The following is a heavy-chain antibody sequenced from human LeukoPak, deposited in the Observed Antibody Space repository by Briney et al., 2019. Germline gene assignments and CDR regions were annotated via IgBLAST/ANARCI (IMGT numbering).Heavy chain of an antibody. J-gene: IGHJ3*02. CDR3: ARDEADTALFDI. V-gene: IGHV3-21*01. D-gene: IGHD5-18*01. CDR2: ISSSSSYI. Sequence: GGSLRLSCAASGFTFSSYWMSWVRQAPGKGLEWVSSISSSSSYIYYADSVKGRFTISRDNAKNSLYLQMNSLRAEDTAVYYCARDEADTALFDIWGQGTMVTVSS. CDR1: GFTFSSYW.